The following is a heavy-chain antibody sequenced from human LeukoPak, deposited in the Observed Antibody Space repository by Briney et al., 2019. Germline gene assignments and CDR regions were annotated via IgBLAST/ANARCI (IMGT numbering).Heavy chain of an antibody. CDR2: IIPIFGTA. J-gene: IGHJ5*02. CDR3: ARGPLYISGTTGEGNWFDP. CDR1: GGTFSSYA. D-gene: IGHD1-7*01. V-gene: IGHV1-69*01. Sequence: ASVKVSCKASGGTFSSYAISWVRQAPGQGLEWMGGIIPIFGTANYAQKFQGRVTITADESTSTAYMELSSLRSEDTAVYYCARGPLYISGTTGEGNWFDPWGEGTLVTVSS.